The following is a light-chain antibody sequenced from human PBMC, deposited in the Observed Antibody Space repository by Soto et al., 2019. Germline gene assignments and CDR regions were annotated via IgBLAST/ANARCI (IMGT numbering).Light chain of an antibody. CDR1: SSNIGNNY. V-gene: IGLV1-51*02. CDR2: ENN. J-gene: IGLJ3*02. CDR3: GTWDSSLSAGV. Sequence: QSVLTQPPSVSAAPGQKVTISCSGGSSNIGNNYVSWYQQLPGTAPKLLIYENNKRPSGIPDRFSGSKSGTSATLGITGLQTGDEVDYYCGTWDSSLSAGVFGGGTKLTVL.